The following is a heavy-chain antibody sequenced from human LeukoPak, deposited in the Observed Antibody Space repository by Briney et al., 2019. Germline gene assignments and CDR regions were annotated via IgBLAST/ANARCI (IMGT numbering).Heavy chain of an antibody. CDR3: ARGRFGVVIAGLYYYYGMDV. CDR2: IIPIFGTA. V-gene: IGHV1-69*01. CDR1: GGTFSSYA. J-gene: IGHJ6*02. Sequence: SVKVSCKASGGTFSSYAISWVRQAPGQGLEWMGGIIPIFGTANYAQKFQGRVTITADESTSTAYMELSSLRSEDTTVYYCARGRFGVVIAGLYYYYGMDVWGQGTTVTVSS. D-gene: IGHD3-3*01.